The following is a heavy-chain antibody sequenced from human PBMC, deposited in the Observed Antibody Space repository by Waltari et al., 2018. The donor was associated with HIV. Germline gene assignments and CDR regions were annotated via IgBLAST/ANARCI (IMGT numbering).Heavy chain of an antibody. J-gene: IGHJ4*02. V-gene: IGHV1-46*03. CDR3: ARAQGGGSCKRHFDY. CDR2: INPSGGST. Sequence: QVQLVQSGAEVKKPGASVQVSCKASGYTFTSYYMHWVRQAPGQGLEWMGIINPSGGSTSYAQKFQGRVTMTRDTSTSTVYMELSSLRSEDTAVYYCARAQGGGSCKRHFDYWGQGTLVTVSS. CDR1: GYTFTSYY. D-gene: IGHD2-15*01.